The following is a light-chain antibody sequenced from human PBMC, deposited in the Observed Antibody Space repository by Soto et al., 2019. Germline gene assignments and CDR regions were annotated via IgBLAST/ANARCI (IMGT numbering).Light chain of an antibody. CDR3: QQDGGSPPIT. CDR1: QSVSSNY. J-gene: IGKJ5*01. CDR2: GAS. Sequence: EIVLTQSPGTLSLSPGERAILSCRASQSVSSNYLAWYQQKPGQAPRLLILGASHRATGIPDRFSGSGSGTDITLTISRLEPEDFAVYYCQQDGGSPPITFGQGTRLEIK. V-gene: IGKV3-20*01.